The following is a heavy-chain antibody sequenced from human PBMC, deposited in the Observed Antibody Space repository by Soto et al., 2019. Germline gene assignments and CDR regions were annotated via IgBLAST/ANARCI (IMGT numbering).Heavy chain of an antibody. CDR1: GFTFSSYA. CDR3: ARTGGY. Sequence: PGGSLRLSCAASGFTFSSYAMSWVRQAPGKGLEWVSVIGGSDDSTYYADSVKGRFTISRDNAKNSLYLQMNSLRAEDTAVYYCARTGGYWGQGTLVTVSS. CDR2: IGGSDDST. V-gene: IGHV3-23*01. J-gene: IGHJ4*02.